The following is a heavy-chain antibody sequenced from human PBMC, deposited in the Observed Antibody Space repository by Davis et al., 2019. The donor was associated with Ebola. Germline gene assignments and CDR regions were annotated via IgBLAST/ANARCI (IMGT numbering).Heavy chain of an antibody. CDR1: GFTFSSSW. Sequence: PGGSLRLSCAASGFTFSSSWMTWVRQGPGKGLEWVANIKTDGSEKYYVDSVKGRFTISRDNAKNSLYLQMNSLSAEDTAVYYCARDEGRTAVNPWGQGTLVTVSS. V-gene: IGHV3-7*03. CDR2: IKTDGSEK. J-gene: IGHJ5*02. D-gene: IGHD6-19*01. CDR3: ARDEGRTAVNP.